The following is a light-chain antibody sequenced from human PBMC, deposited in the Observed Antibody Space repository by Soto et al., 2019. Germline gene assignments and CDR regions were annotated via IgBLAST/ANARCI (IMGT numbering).Light chain of an antibody. CDR3: QQYGSSLYT. V-gene: IGKV3-20*01. CDR2: GAS. CDR1: QSVSSSY. Sequence: EIVLTQSPGTLSLSPGERATLSCRASQSVSSSYLAWYQQKPGQAPRLLIHGASSRATGIPDRFSSSGSGKDVTLTISRLEREDFAVYYCQQYGSSLYTFGQGPKLEIK. J-gene: IGKJ2*01.